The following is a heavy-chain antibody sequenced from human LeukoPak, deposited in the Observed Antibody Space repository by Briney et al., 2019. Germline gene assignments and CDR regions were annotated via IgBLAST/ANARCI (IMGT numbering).Heavy chain of an antibody. CDR1: GFTFDDYA. Sequence: GRSLRLSCAASGFTFDDYAMHWVRQAPGKGLEWVSGISWNSGSIGYADSVKGRFTISRDNAKNSLYLQMNSLRAEDTALYYCARVTAAAGRKFYYYYYMDAWGKGTTVTVSS. D-gene: IGHD6-13*01. V-gene: IGHV3-9*01. J-gene: IGHJ6*03. CDR3: ARVTAAAGRKFYYYYYMDA. CDR2: ISWNSGSI.